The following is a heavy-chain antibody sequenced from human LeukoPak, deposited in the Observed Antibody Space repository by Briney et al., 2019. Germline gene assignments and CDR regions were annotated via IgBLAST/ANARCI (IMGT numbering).Heavy chain of an antibody. Sequence: GTSVKVSCKASGYTFTGYYMHWVRQAPGQGLEWMGWINPNSGGTNYAQRFQGRVTMTRDTSISTAYMELSRLRSDDTAVYYCAREILHPLRNTYYYGSGSYSDGWFDPWGQGTLVTVSS. CDR1: GYTFTGYY. CDR3: AREILHPLRNTYYYGSGSYSDGWFDP. J-gene: IGHJ5*02. CDR2: INPNSGGT. D-gene: IGHD3-10*01. V-gene: IGHV1-2*02.